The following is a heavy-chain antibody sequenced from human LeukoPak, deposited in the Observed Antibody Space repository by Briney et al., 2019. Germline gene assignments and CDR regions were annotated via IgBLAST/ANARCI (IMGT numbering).Heavy chain of an antibody. CDR2: ISGSDGRT. V-gene: IGHV3-23*01. CDR1: GFTFSSYA. Sequence: PGGSLRLSCAASGFTFSSYAMSWVRQAPGKGLEWVSAISGSDGRTYHADSVKGRFTISRDNSKNTLYLQMNSLRAEDTAVYYCARKTYYYDSSGYYYGAFDIWGQGTMVTVSS. CDR3: ARKTYYYDSSGYYYGAFDI. J-gene: IGHJ3*02. D-gene: IGHD3-22*01.